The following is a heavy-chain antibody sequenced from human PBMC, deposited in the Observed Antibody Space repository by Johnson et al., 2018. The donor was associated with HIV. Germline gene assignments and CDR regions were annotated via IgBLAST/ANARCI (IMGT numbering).Heavy chain of an antibody. CDR3: ARGPILEWLSGDGFDM. CDR2: ISYDGSNK. J-gene: IGHJ3*02. D-gene: IGHD3-3*01. Sequence: QVQLVESGGGLVKPGGSLRLSCAASGFTFSNYAMNWVRQAPGKGLEWVAVISYDGSNKHFAESVQGRFTVSRDTAKNSHYLQMNSLRTEDTAMYYCARGPILEWLSGDGFDMWGQGTMVTV. V-gene: IGHV3-30-3*01. CDR1: GFTFSNYA.